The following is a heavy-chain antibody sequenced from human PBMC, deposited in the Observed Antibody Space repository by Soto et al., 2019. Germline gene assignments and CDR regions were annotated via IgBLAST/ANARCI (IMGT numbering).Heavy chain of an antibody. D-gene: IGHD3-3*01. CDR2: ISSSSSST. CDR1: GFIFRDFY. J-gene: IGHJ6*02. V-gene: IGHV3-11*06. Sequence: QVQLLESGGGLVKPGGSLRLSCAASGFIFRDFYMSWIRQVPGKGLEWLSKISSSSSSTDYADSVKGRFTISRDNAKNSLYLQMSSLRAEDTAVYYCARDRGGGSIFGGHYGMDVWGQGTTVIVSS. CDR3: ARDRGGGSIFGGHYGMDV.